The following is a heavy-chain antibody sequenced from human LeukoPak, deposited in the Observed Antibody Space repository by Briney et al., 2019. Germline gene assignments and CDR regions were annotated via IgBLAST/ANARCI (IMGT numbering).Heavy chain of an antibody. Sequence: GGSLRLSGEVSGFTVRSDFMSWVRQAPGKGLECVSLISSEGFTYYADSVKGRFTISRDNSKNTLYLQMNSLRSEDTALYYCATARGSHWGQGTLVTASS. CDR1: GFTVRSDF. D-gene: IGHD3-16*01. CDR3: ATARGSH. CDR2: ISSEGFT. V-gene: IGHV3-66*02. J-gene: IGHJ4*02.